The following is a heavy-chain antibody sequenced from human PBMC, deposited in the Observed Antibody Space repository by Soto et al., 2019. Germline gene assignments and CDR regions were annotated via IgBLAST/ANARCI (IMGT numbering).Heavy chain of an antibody. CDR2: IDPTDSYT. CDR1: GYRFTSQW. J-gene: IGHJ3*02. CDR3: ARHESYWGVFDI. V-gene: IGHV5-10-1*01. Sequence: ESLKISCKGSGYRFTSQWISWVRQMPGKGLEWMGRIDPTDSYTSYSPSFQAHVTVSADKSISTAYLQWSSLKASDTAMYYCARHESYWGVFDIWGQGTMVTVSS. D-gene: IGHD2-21*01.